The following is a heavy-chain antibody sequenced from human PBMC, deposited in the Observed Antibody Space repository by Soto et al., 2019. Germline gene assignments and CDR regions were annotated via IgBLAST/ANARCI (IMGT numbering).Heavy chain of an antibody. CDR1: GFTFSDYY. Sequence: QVQLVESGGGLVKPGGSLRLSCAASGFTFSDYYMSWIRQAPGKGLEWVSYISSSSSYTNYADSVKGRFTISRDNAKNSLYLQMNSLRAEDTAVYYCAREGALTLLRDFDWLTPGGGDAFDIWGQGTMVTVSS. CDR2: ISSSSSYT. V-gene: IGHV3-11*05. CDR3: AREGALTLLRDFDWLTPGGGDAFDI. J-gene: IGHJ3*02. D-gene: IGHD3-9*01.